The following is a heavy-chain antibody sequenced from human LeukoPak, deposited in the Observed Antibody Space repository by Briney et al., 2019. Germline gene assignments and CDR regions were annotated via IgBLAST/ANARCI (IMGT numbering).Heavy chain of an antibody. J-gene: IGHJ4*02. V-gene: IGHV3-23*01. CDR1: GLTLRTYD. D-gene: IGHD3-22*01. Sequence: GGSLRLSCVASGLTLRTYDMSWVRQAPGKGLEWVSSISGSDGTTYYADSVKGRFTISRDNSKNTVSLQMNSLRAEDTAIYYCAKGDIRFYYSFDYWGQGTLVTVSS. CDR3: AKGDIRFYYSFDY. CDR2: ISGSDGTT.